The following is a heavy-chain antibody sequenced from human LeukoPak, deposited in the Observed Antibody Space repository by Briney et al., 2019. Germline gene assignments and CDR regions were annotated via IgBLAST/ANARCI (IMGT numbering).Heavy chain of an antibody. V-gene: IGHV4-34*01. J-gene: IGHJ4*02. CDR3: AGGRWHPSVRVDY. Sequence: SETLSLTCAVYGGSFSGYSWSWIRQPPGKGLEWIGEINHSGSTNYNPSLKSRVTISVDTSKNQFPLKLNSVTAADTAVFYCAGGRWHPSVRVDYWGQGTLVTVSS. CDR1: GGSFSGYS. CDR2: INHSGST. D-gene: IGHD6-13*01.